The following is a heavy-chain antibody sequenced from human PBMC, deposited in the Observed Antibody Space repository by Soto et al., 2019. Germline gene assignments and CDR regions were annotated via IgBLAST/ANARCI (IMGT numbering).Heavy chain of an antibody. CDR3: ARRGAAHTPSGMDV. CDR1: GGSISSSNW. CDR2: IHHSGST. Sequence: QVQLQESGPGLAKPSGTLSLTCAVSGGSISSSNWWSWVRQPPGKGLEWIAEIHHSGSTNYKPSLKSRIITSIDKAKNQFSLKLNSVTAADTAVYYCARRGAAHTPSGMDVWGQGTTVTVSS. J-gene: IGHJ6*02. D-gene: IGHD3-16*01. V-gene: IGHV4-4*02.